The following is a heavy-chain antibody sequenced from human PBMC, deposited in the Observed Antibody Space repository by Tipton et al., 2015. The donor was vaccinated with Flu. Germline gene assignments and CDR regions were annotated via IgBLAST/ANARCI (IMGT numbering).Heavy chain of an antibody. CDR3: ARAIAGADSL. V-gene: IGHV3-7*01. CDR1: GFTFSTYW. D-gene: IGHD3-16*01. CDR2: IKQDGSVK. Sequence: SLRLSCAASGFTFSTYWMSWVRQAPGKGLEWVASIKQDGSVKYYVDSVKGRFTISRDNAKNSLYLQMNSLRAEDTAVYYCARAIAGADSLWGQGTLVTVSS. J-gene: IGHJ4*02.